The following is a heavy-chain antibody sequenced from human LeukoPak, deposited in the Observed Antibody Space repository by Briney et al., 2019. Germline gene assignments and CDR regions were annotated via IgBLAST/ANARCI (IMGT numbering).Heavy chain of an antibody. D-gene: IGHD3-9*01. Sequence: ASETLSLTCAVYGGSFSGYYWSWIRQPPGKGLEWIGEINHSGSTNYNPSLKSRVTISVDTSKNQFSLKLSSVTAADTAVYYCARVQWGRTIRWFDPCGQGTLVTVSS. V-gene: IGHV4-34*01. CDR1: GGSFSGYY. J-gene: IGHJ5*02. CDR2: INHSGST. CDR3: ARVQWGRTIRWFDP.